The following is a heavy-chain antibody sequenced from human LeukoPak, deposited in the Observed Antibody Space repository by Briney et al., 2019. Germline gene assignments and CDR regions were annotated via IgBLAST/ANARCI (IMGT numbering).Heavy chain of an antibody. CDR2: IYYSGST. D-gene: IGHD6-13*01. CDR1: GGSISSGDYY. V-gene: IGHV4-30-4*01. CDR3: ARRLAAAGYGMDV. J-gene: IGHJ6*02. Sequence: PSETLSLTCTVSGGSISSGDYYWSWIRQPPGKGLEWIGYIYYSGSTYYNPSLKSRVTISVDTSKNQFSLKLSSVTAADTAVYYCARRLAAAGYGMDVWGQGTTVTVSS.